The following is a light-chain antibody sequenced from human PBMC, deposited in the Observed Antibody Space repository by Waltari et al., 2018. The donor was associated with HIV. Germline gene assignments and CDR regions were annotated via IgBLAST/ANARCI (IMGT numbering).Light chain of an antibody. J-gene: IGLJ2*01. CDR3: QVWDSSSDHVV. Sequence: SYVLTQPPSVSVAPGKTAMITCGGNNVGSKSVYWYQQKPGQAAVLVIYYDSDRPSGIPWRFSGSNSGNTATLTISRVEAGDEADYCCQVWDSSSDHVVFGGGTKLTVL. CDR2: YDS. CDR1: NVGSKS. V-gene: IGLV3-21*04.